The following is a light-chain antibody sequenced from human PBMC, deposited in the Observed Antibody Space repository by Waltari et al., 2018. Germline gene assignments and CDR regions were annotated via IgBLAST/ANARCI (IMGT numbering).Light chain of an antibody. Sequence: QSAPTQPPSVSGSPGQSFTISCTGSSSDVRNYNYVAWYQQHPGKAPKVLIYGVTSRPSGVSDRFSGSRSGNTASLTISGLQAEDEADYYCSSYTPSTTWVFGGGTRLTVL. CDR1: SSDVRNYNY. CDR3: SSYTPSTTWV. V-gene: IGLV2-14*03. J-gene: IGLJ3*02. CDR2: GVT.